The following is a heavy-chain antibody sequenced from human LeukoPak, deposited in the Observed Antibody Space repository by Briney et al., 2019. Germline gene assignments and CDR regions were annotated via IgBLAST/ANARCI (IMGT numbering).Heavy chain of an antibody. Sequence: PWGSLRLSCAASGFTFSSYAMHWVRQAPGKGLEWVAVISYDGSNKYYADSVKGRFTISRDNSKNTLYLQMNSLRAEDTAVYYCARGTSTGCYGGFDYWGQGTLVTVSS. V-gene: IGHV3-30*04. CDR3: ARGTSTGCYGGFDY. CDR2: ISYDGSNK. D-gene: IGHD6-19*01. J-gene: IGHJ4*02. CDR1: GFTFSSYA.